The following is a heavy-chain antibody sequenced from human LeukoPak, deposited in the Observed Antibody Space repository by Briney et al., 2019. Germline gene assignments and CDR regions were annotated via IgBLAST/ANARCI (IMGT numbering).Heavy chain of an antibody. Sequence: SETLSLTCTVSGGSISSGSYYWSWIRQPAGKGLEWIGRIYTSGSTNYNPSLKSRVTISVDTSKNQFSLKLSSVTAADTAVYYCARGAGGTIFGVVIIGSYDAFDIWGQGTMVTVSS. J-gene: IGHJ3*02. CDR1: GGSISSGSYY. CDR2: IYTSGST. V-gene: IGHV4-61*02. D-gene: IGHD3-3*01. CDR3: ARGAGGTIFGVVIIGSYDAFDI.